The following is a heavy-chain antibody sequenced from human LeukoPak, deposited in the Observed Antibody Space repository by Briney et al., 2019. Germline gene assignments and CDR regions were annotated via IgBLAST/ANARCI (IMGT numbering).Heavy chain of an antibody. CDR2: ISGSGGGT. CDR3: AKAQSAMVRGVIKYYYGMDV. CDR1: AFTISGIA. J-gene: IGHJ6*04. Sequence: GGSLRLSCAASAFTISGIAMSWVRQAQGKGLKWVSTISGSGGGTSYADSVKGRFTITRENSKDTLYLQMNSLRAEDTAVYYCAKAQSAMVRGVIKYYYGMDVWGKGTTVTVSS. D-gene: IGHD3-10*01. V-gene: IGHV3-23*01.